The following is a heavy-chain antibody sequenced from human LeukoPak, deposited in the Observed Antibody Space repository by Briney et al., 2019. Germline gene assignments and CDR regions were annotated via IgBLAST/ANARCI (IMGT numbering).Heavy chain of an antibody. Sequence: ASVKVSCKASGYTFTGYYMHWVRQAPGQGLEWMGWINPNSGDTNYAQRFQGRVTMTRDTSISTAYMELSRLRSDDTAVYYCAREYYYGSGSSKDSPFDYWGQGTLVTVSS. CDR2: INPNSGDT. J-gene: IGHJ4*02. D-gene: IGHD3-10*01. V-gene: IGHV1-2*02. CDR1: GYTFTGYY. CDR3: AREYYYGSGSSKDSPFDY.